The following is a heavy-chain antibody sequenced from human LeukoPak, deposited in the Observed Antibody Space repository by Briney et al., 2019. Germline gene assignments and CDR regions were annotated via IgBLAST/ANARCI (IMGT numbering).Heavy chain of an antibody. CDR2: IHTSGST. CDR3: TRRRGGWGEGEFDF. D-gene: IGHD3-16*01. J-gene: IGHJ4*02. V-gene: IGHV4-4*09. Sequence: SETLSLTCTVSGGSISGVYWNWIRQPPRQGLEWGGYIHTSGSTSFNPSLKSRLSFSIDTSKNQVSLRLSSVTATDTAVYYCTRRRGGWGEGEFDFWGQGIPVTVST. CDR1: GGSISGVY.